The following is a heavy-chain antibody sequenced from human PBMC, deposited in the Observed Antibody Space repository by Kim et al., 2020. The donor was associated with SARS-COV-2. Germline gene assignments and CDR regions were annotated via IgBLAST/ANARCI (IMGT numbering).Heavy chain of an antibody. D-gene: IGHD6-13*01. Sequence: SQTLSLTCAISGDSVSSNSVAWNWIRQSPSRGLEWLGRTYYRSKWYNDYAISVKGRITINPDTFKNQFSLQLNSLTPEDTAMYYCTGGYTSGWSDYWGQVTLVTVSS. CDR3: TGGYTSGWSDY. CDR2: TYYRSKWYN. J-gene: IGHJ4*02. V-gene: IGHV6-1*01. CDR1: GDSVSSNSVA.